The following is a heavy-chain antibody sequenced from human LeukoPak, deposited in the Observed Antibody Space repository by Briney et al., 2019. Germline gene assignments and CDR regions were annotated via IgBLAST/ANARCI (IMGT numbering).Heavy chain of an antibody. CDR3: ARAGGIAAADRWFDP. CDR2: IYHSGST. J-gene: IGHJ5*02. Sequence: PSGTLSLTCAVSGGSISSSNWWSWVRQPPGKGLEWIGEIYHSGSTNYNPSLKSRVTISVDKSKNQFSLKLSSVTAADTAVYYCARAGGIAAADRWFDPWGQGTLVTVSS. D-gene: IGHD6-13*01. CDR1: GGSISSSNW. V-gene: IGHV4-4*02.